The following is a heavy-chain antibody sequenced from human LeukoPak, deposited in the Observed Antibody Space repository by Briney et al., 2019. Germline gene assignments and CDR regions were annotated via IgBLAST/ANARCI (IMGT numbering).Heavy chain of an antibody. CDR2: ISAYNDNT. D-gene: IGHD6-13*01. J-gene: IGHJ4*02. CDR3: ARDTARITTPGGPDY. Sequence: ASVKVSCKASGYTFASYGISWVRQAPGQGLEWMGWISAYNDNTKYAQNLQGRVTLTTDTSTSTAYMELRSLTSDDTAPYYCARDTARITTPGGPDYWGQGTLVTVSS. V-gene: IGHV1-18*01. CDR1: GYTFASYG.